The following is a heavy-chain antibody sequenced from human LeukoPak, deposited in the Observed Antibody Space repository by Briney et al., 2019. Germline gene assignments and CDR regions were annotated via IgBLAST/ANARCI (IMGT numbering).Heavy chain of an antibody. CDR3: ARGQFYHDSTGYSD. J-gene: IGHJ4*02. CDR2: INHSGST. D-gene: IGHD3-22*01. Sequence: SETLSLTCAVYGGSFSGYYWSWIRQPPGKGLEWIGEINHSGSTNYNPSLKSRVTISVDTSKNQFSLMLNSVTAADAAVYYCARGQFYHDSTGYSDWGQGTLVTVSS. V-gene: IGHV4-34*01. CDR1: GGSFSGYY.